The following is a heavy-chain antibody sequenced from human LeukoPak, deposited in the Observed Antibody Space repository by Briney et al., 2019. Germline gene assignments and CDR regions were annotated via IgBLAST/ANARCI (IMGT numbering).Heavy chain of an antibody. CDR2: ISSNGGST. CDR3: ARHKGQWLVQGGWFDP. J-gene: IGHJ5*02. CDR1: GFTFSSYA. V-gene: IGHV3-64*01. D-gene: IGHD6-19*01. Sequence: GGSLRLSCAASGFTFSSYAMHWVRQAPGKGLEYVSAISSNGGSTYYANSVRGRFTISRDNSKNTLYLQMGSLRAEDMAVYYCARHKGQWLVQGGWFDPWGQGTLVTVSS.